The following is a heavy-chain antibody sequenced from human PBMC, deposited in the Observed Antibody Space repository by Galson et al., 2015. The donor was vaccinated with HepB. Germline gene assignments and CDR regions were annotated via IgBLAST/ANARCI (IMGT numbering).Heavy chain of an antibody. Sequence: ETLSLTCSVSGVSIRDTYYDWGWVRQAPGKGLEWLGCIFHSGNSYYTPSLKSRLAISVDTSNNQFSLNLSSVTAADTAMYYCARWSLKGGFDFWGQGALVTVAS. J-gene: IGHJ5*01. CDR1: GVSIRDTYYD. CDR3: ARWSLKGGFDF. D-gene: IGHD3-16*01. V-gene: IGHV4-39*01. CDR2: IFHSGNS.